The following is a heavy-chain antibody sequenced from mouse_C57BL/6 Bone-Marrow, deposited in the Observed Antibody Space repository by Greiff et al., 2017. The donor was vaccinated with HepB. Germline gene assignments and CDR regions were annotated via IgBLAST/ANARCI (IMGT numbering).Heavy chain of an antibody. J-gene: IGHJ4*01. Sequence: EVQLVESGGGLVQPKGSLKLSCAASGFTFNTYAMHWVRQAPGKGLEWVARIRSKSSNYATYYADSVKDRFTISRDDSQSMLYLQMNNLKTEDTAMYYCVREERPPYYYAMDYWGQGTSVTVSS. CDR1: GFTFNTYA. V-gene: IGHV10-3*01. CDR3: VREERPPYYYAMDY. CDR2: IRSKSSNYAT.